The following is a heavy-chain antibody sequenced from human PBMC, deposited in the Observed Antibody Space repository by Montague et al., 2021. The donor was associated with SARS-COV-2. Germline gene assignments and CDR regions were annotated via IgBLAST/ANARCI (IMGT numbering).Heavy chain of an antibody. CDR1: GFIFNTNR. V-gene: IGHV3-7*03. CDR3: ARALGHQSFDQ. Sequence: SLRLSCAASGFIFNTNRMSWVRQAPGKGLEWVANINQDGSEEYYGDSVMGRFTISRDNAANLVSLQMNSLGAEDTAVYYCARALGHQSFDQWGQGTLVTVSS. CDR2: INQDGSEE. D-gene: IGHD2-2*01. J-gene: IGHJ5*02.